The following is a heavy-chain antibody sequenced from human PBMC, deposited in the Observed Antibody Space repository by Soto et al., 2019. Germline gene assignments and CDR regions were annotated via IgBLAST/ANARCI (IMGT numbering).Heavy chain of an antibody. V-gene: IGHV1-69*01. J-gene: IGHJ6*02. Sequence: QVQLVQSGAEVKKPGSSVTVSCKASGGTFSSYAISWVRQAPGQGLEWMGGIIPIFGTANYAQKFQGRVTITADESTSTAYMELSSLRSEDTAVYYCARVLNYYDSSGYSSPYGMDVWGQGTTVTVSS. CDR1: GGTFSSYA. CDR2: IIPIFGTA. D-gene: IGHD3-22*01. CDR3: ARVLNYYDSSGYSSPYGMDV.